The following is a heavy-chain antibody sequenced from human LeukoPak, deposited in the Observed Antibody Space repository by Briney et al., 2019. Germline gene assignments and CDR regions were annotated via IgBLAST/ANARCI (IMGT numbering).Heavy chain of an antibody. CDR1: GGSISSSSYY. J-gene: IGHJ4*02. D-gene: IGHD2-15*01. Sequence: ETLSLTCTVSGGSISSSSYYWGWIRQPPGKGLEWIGSIYYSGSTYYNPSLKSRVTISVDTSKNQFSLKLSSVTAADTAVYYCARRDGGSCYWFDYWGQGTLVTVSS. CDR3: ARRDGGSCYWFDY. V-gene: IGHV4-39*01. CDR2: IYYSGST.